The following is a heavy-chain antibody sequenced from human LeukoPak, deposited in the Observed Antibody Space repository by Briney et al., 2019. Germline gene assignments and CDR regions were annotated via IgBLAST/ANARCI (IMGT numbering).Heavy chain of an antibody. CDR1: GFTFSSYA. CDR2: ISGSGGST. Sequence: GGSLRLSCAASGFTFSSYAMSWVRQAPGKGLEWVSAISGSGGSTYYADSVKGRFTISRDNSKNTLYLQKNSLRAEDTAVYYCAKLPPYSSGWYRGYYFDYWGQGTLVTVSS. CDR3: AKLPPYSSGWYRGYYFDY. V-gene: IGHV3-23*01. D-gene: IGHD6-19*01. J-gene: IGHJ4*02.